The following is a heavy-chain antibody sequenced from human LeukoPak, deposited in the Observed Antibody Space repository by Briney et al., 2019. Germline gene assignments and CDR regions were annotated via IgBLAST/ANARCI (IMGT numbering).Heavy chain of an antibody. D-gene: IGHD3-22*01. V-gene: IGHV3-23*01. J-gene: IGHJ4*02. CDR2: ISGSGGST. CDR1: GFTFSSYA. Sequence: GGSLRLSCAASGFTFSSYAMSWVRQAPGKGLEWVSAISGSGGSTYYADSVKGRSTISRDNSKNTLYLQMNSLRAEDTAVYYCAKPLDYYDSSGYPNVFDYWGQGTLVTVSS. CDR3: AKPLDYYDSSGYPNVFDY.